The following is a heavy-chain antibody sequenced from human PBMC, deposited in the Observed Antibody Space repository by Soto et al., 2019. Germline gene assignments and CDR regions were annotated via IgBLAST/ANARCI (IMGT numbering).Heavy chain of an antibody. V-gene: IGHV4-30-4*01. J-gene: IGHJ6*02. Sequence: QVQLQESGPGLVKPSQTLSLTCTVSGGSISSGDYYWSWIRQPPGKGLEWIGYIYYSGSTYYNPSLKSRVTISVDTSKNQVSLKLSSVTAADTAVYYCARGEDILVGPAVRDYYYYGMDVWGQGTTVTVSS. D-gene: IGHD2-2*01. CDR1: GGSISSGDYY. CDR2: IYYSGST. CDR3: ARGEDILVGPAVRDYYYYGMDV.